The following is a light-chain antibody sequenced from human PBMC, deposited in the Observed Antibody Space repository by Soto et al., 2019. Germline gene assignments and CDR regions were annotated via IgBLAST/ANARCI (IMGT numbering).Light chain of an antibody. CDR3: QKRGSSQT. CDR2: GAS. J-gene: IGKJ4*01. V-gene: IGKV3-20*01. Sequence: EIVSTQSPGTLSLSPGERAALSCRASQSVSSTYLAWYQQKPGQAPRLLIYGASSRATGIPDRFSGSGSGTDFALTISRLEPEDFAVYYCQKRGSSQTFGGGTKVEIK. CDR1: QSVSSTY.